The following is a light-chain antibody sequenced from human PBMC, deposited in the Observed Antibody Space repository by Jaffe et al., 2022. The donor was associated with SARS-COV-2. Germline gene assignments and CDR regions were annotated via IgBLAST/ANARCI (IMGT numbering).Light chain of an antibody. J-gene: IGKJ5*01. CDR2: LGS. CDR1: QTLLHSNGYNY. V-gene: IGKV2-28*01. CDR3: MEALQTPIT. Sequence: DVVMTQSPLSLPVTPGEPASISCRSSQTLLHSNGYNYLDWYVQKPRQSPQLLIYLGSNRASGVPDRFSGSGSGTDFTLKISRVEAEDVGVYYCMEALQTPITFGQGTRLEIK.